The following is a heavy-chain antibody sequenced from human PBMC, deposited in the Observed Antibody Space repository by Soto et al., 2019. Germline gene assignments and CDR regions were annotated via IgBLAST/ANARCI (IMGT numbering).Heavy chain of an antibody. V-gene: IGHV4-31*03. CDR1: GGSINSGGYC. D-gene: IGHD5-18*01. CDR3: SRGILV. J-gene: IGHJ4*02. Sequence: QVQLQESGPGLVKPSQTLSLTCTVSGGSINSGGYCWSWIRQHPGKGLDWIGCISYGGSTSYNPSLKGRVTISVDTSKNQFSRKLTSVTAADTAVYYWSRGILVWGQGALITVSS. CDR2: ISYGGST.